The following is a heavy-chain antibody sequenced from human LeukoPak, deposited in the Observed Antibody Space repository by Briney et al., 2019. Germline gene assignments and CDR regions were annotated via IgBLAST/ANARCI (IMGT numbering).Heavy chain of an antibody. Sequence: PGGSLRLSCAASGFTFSSYAMHWVRQAPGKGLEWVSGISWKSGSLGYADSVKGRFTISRDNAKNSLFLQMNSLRAEDTAFYYCAKDTVTTYVGCQIDYWGQGTLVTVSS. V-gene: IGHV3-9*01. CDR2: ISWKSGSL. CDR3: AKDTVTTYVGCQIDY. CDR1: GFTFSSYA. D-gene: IGHD4-17*01. J-gene: IGHJ4*02.